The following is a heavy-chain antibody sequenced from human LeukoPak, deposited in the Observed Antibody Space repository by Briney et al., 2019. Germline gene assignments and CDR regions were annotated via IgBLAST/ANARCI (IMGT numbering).Heavy chain of an antibody. Sequence: GGPLRLSCAASGFTFSSYGMSWVHQAPGKGLEWVSAISGSGGSTYYADSVKGRFTISRDNSKNTLYLQMNSLRAEDTAVYYCAKELGSSWYSYFDYWGQGTLVTVSS. J-gene: IGHJ4*02. V-gene: IGHV3-23*01. D-gene: IGHD6-13*01. CDR1: GFTFSSYG. CDR3: AKELGSSWYSYFDY. CDR2: ISGSGGST.